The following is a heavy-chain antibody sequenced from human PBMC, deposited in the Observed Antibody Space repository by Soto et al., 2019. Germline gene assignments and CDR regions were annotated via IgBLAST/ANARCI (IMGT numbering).Heavy chain of an antibody. CDR3: AGEPGYLSDSTAVPESASFDS. CDR1: GYTFSSYG. J-gene: IGHJ4*02. Sequence: QIQLVQSGPEVKKPGASVKVSCKSSGYTFSSYGVSWVRQAPGQGLEWLGWISAYSGVTNFAQNFQGRVTMTTDTSTSTSHMVLRSLRSDAAAVYYCAGEPGYLSDSTAVPESASFDSWGQGTLVTVSS. D-gene: IGHD2-8*02. CDR2: ISAYSGVT. V-gene: IGHV1-18*01.